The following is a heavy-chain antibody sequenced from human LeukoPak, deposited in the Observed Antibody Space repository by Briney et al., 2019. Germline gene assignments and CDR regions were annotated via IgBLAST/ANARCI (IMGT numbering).Heavy chain of an antibody. J-gene: IGHJ4*02. CDR1: GYTFTGYY. V-gene: IGHV1-2*06. CDR3: ASGPSGSDY. Sequence: ASVKVSCKVSGYTFTGYYLHWLRQAPGQGLEWMGRINPSSGGTNYAQKFQGRVTMTRDTSINTAYMALSSLRSDDTAVYYCASGPSGSDYWGQGTLVTVSS. CDR2: INPSSGGT. D-gene: IGHD3-10*01.